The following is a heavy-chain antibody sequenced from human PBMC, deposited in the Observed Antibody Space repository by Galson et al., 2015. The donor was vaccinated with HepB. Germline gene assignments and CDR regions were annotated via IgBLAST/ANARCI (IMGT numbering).Heavy chain of an antibody. CDR1: GFTFDDFA. CDR3: GSRWADY. Sequence: SLRLSCAASGFTFDDFAMHWARRAPGKGLEWVANMKADGSERHYVDSVRGRFTISRDNAKNSLYLQMNSLRAEDTAVYYCGSRWADYWGQGTLVTVSS. V-gene: IGHV3-7*01. D-gene: IGHD4-23*01. CDR2: MKADGSER. J-gene: IGHJ4*02.